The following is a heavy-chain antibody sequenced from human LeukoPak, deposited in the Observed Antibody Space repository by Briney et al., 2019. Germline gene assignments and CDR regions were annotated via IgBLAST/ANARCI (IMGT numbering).Heavy chain of an antibody. Sequence: SGGSLRLSCAASGFTFSNAWMTWVRQAPGKGLEWVGRIKSKTDGGTTDYAAPVKGRFTISRDDSKNTLYLQTNSLKSEDTAVYYCTTDPLGADIQVDYWGQGTLVTVSS. CDR2: IKSKTDGGTT. D-gene: IGHD3-3*02. V-gene: IGHV3-15*01. CDR1: GFTFSNAW. J-gene: IGHJ4*02. CDR3: TTDPLGADIQVDY.